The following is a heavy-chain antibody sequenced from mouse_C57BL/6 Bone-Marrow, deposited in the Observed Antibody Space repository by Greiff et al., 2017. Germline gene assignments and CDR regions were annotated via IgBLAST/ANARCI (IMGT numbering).Heavy chain of an antibody. CDR1: GYTFTSYG. J-gene: IGHJ3*01. CDR3: ARDHGAY. V-gene: IGHV1-81*01. Sequence: VKLMESGAELARPGASVKLSCKASGYTFTSYGISWVKQRTGQGLEWIGEIYPRSGNTYYNEKFKGKATLTADKSSSTAYMELRSLTSEDSAIYYCARDHGAYWGQGTLVTVSA. CDR2: IYPRSGNT.